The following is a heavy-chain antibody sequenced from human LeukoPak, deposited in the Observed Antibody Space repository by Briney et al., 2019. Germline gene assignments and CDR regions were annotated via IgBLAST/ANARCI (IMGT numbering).Heavy chain of an antibody. V-gene: IGHV4-34*01. CDR1: GGSFSGYY. CDR3: ARGEYSTSDFYYSGMDV. CDR2: INHSGST. J-gene: IGHJ6*02. Sequence: TSETLSLTCAVYGGSFSGYYWTWIRRPPGKGLEWIGEINHSGSTKYNPSLKSRVTISVDTSKNQFSLRVSSVTAADTAVYYCARGEYSTSDFYYSGMDVWGQGTTVTVSS. D-gene: IGHD6-13*01.